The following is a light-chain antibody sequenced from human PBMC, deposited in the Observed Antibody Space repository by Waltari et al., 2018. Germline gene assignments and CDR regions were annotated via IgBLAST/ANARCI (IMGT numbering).Light chain of an antibody. CDR3: LLYYGGAQV. J-gene: IGLJ3*02. Sequence: QTVVTQEPSLTLSPGGTVTLTCASSTGAVTSGFYPSWFQQKPVQPPRALIYSTNNKHSWTPARFSGSLLGGKAALTLSGVQVEDEAEYYCLLYYGGAQVFGGGTKLTVL. CDR2: STN. V-gene: IGLV7-43*01. CDR1: TGAVTSGFY.